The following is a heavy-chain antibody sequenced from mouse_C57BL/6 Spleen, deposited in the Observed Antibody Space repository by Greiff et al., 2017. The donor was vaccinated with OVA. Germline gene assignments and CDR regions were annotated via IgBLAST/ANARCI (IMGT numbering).Heavy chain of an antibody. D-gene: IGHD1-1*01. CDR1: GYTFTSYW. Sequence: QVQLQQPGTELVKPGASVKLSCKASGYTFTSYWMHWVKQRPGQGLEWIGNINPSNGGTNYNEKFKSKATLTVDKSSSTAYMQLSSLTSEVSAVYYCARLCYYGSSYDWYFDVWGTGTTVTVSS. CDR3: ARLCYYGSSYDWYFDV. V-gene: IGHV1-53*01. J-gene: IGHJ1*03. CDR2: INPSNGGT.